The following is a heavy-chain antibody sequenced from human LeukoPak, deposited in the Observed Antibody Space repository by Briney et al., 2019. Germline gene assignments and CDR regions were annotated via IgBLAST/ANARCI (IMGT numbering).Heavy chain of an antibody. CDR2: ISSSGSTI. CDR1: GFTFSSYE. Sequence: GGSLRLSCAASGFTFSSYEMNWVRQAPGKGLEWVSYISSSGSTIYYADSVKGRFTISRDNSKNSLYLQMNSLRAEDTAVYYCAREHQRQYYFDYWGQGTLVTVSS. V-gene: IGHV3-48*03. J-gene: IGHJ4*02. D-gene: IGHD2-2*01. CDR3: AREHQRQYYFDY.